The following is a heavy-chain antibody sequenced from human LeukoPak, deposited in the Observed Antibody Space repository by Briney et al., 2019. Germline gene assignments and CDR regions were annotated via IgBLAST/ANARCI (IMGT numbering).Heavy chain of an antibody. V-gene: IGHV3-23*01. J-gene: IGHJ4*02. CDR3: AKDRAREHSYGYTPSGCDY. CDR1: GFTFSSYA. Sequence: GGSLRLSCAASGFTFSSYAMSWVRQAPGKGLEWVSAISGSGGSTYYADSVKGRFTISRDNSKNTLYLQMNSLRAEDTAVYYCAKDRAREHSYGYTPSGCDYWGQGTLVTVSS. CDR2: ISGSGGST. D-gene: IGHD5-18*01.